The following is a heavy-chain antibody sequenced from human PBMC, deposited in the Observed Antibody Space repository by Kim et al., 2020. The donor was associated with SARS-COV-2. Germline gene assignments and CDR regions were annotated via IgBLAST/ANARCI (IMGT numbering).Heavy chain of an antibody. CDR3: ARDHCSSTSCYVVGGYYYYGMDV. CDR2: INPNSGGT. D-gene: IGHD2-2*01. J-gene: IGHJ6*02. CDR1: GYTFTGYY. Sequence: ASVKVSCKASGYTFTGYYMHWVRQAPGQGLEWMGWINPNSGGTNYAQKFQGWVTMTRDTSISTAYMELSRLRSDDTAVYYCARDHCSSTSCYVVGGYYYYGMDVWGQGTTVTVSS. V-gene: IGHV1-2*04.